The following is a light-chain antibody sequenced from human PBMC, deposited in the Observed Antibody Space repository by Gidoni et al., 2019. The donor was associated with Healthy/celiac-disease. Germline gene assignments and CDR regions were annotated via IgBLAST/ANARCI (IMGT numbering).Light chain of an antibody. Sequence: QSVLTQPPSASGTPGQRVTISCSGSSSNIGSNTANWYQQLPGTAPKLLIYSNNQRPSGVPDRFSGSKSGTSASLAISGLQSEDEADYYCAAWDDSLNGPWVFGGGTKLT. CDR2: SNN. V-gene: IGLV1-44*01. CDR1: SSNIGSNT. J-gene: IGLJ3*02. CDR3: AAWDDSLNGPWV.